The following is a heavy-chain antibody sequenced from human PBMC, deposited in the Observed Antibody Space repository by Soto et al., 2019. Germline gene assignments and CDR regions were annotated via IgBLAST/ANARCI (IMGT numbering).Heavy chain of an antibody. D-gene: IGHD2-2*01. V-gene: IGHV4-31*03. J-gene: IGHJ6*02. Sequence: PSEALSLTCTLSGGSISSGGYYWSWFRQHPGKGLEWIGYIYYSGSTYYNPSLKSRVTISVDTSKNQFSLKLSSVTAADTAVYYCARDYCSSTSCDHDYYYYGMDVWGQGTTVTVSS. CDR3: ARDYCSSTSCDHDYYYYGMDV. CDR2: IYYSGST. CDR1: GGSISSGGYY.